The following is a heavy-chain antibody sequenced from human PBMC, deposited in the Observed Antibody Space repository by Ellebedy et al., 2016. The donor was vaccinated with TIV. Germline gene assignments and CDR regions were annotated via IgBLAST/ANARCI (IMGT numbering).Heavy chain of an antibody. D-gene: IGHD1-26*01. V-gene: IGHV4-59*01. J-gene: IGHJ3*02. Sequence: MPSETLSLTCTVSGGSISTYYWSWIRQPPGKGLEWIGYIYYSGSTKYNPSLKSRVTISVDTSKKQFSLKLSSVTAADTAVYYCARDDGRSYPGVGAFDIWGQGTMVTVSS. CDR3: ARDDGRSYPGVGAFDI. CDR2: IYYSGST. CDR1: GGSISTYY.